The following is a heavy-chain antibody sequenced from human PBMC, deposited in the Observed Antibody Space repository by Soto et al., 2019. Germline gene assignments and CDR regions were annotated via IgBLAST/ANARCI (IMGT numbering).Heavy chain of an antibody. CDR2: ISSSSSTI. J-gene: IGHJ1*01. D-gene: IGHD6-6*01. V-gene: IGHV3-48*02. CDR1: GFTFSSYS. CDR3: ASPYSSSSWDFQH. Sequence: GGSLRLSCAASGFTFSSYSMNWVRQAPGKGLEWVSYISSSSSTIYYADSVKGRFTISRDNAKNSLYLQMNSLRDEDTAVYYCASPYSSSSWDFQHWGQGTLVTVSS.